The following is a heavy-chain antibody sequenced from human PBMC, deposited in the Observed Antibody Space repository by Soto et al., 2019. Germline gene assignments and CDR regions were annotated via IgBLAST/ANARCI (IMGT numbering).Heavy chain of an antibody. Sequence: EVQLLESGGGLVQPGGSLRLSCAASGFTFSSYAMRWVRQAPGKGLEWVSAISGSGGSTYYADSVKARFTISRDNSKNATDLQMSSRRAEHTAVSYRATRGSGSDFDYWGQGPRVTFSS. V-gene: IGHV3-23*01. J-gene: IGHJ4*02. CDR3: ATRGSGSDFDY. CDR1: GFTFSSYA. CDR2: ISGSGGST. D-gene: IGHD1-26*01.